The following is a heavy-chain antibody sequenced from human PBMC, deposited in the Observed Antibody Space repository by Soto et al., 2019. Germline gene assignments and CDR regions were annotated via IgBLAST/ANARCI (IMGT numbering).Heavy chain of an antibody. CDR1: GFTFTSSA. V-gene: IGHV1-58*02. D-gene: IGHD2-15*01. CDR2: ILVGSGNA. CDR3: AADLSCSGGSCYSSSTFDV. J-gene: IGHJ3*01. Sequence: ASVKVSCKASGFTFTSSAMQWVRQARGQRLEWIGWILVGSGNANYAQKFQERLSITRDMSTSTAYMELSNLRSEDAAVYFCAADLSCSGGSCYSSSTFDVWGQGTMVTVS.